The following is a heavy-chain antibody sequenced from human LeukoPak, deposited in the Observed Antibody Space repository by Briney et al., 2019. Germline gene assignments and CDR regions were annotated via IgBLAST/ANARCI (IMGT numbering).Heavy chain of an antibody. CDR3: ARSSGYYYHDY. J-gene: IGHJ4*02. CDR2: IYSGGST. V-gene: IGHV3-66*02. Sequence: GGSLRLSCAASGFTVSSNYMSWVRQAPGKGLEWVSVIYSGGSTYYADSVKGRFTISRDNSTNTLFLQMNSLRAEDTAVYYCARSSGYYYHDYWGQGTLVTVSS. D-gene: IGHD3-22*01. CDR1: GFTVSSNY.